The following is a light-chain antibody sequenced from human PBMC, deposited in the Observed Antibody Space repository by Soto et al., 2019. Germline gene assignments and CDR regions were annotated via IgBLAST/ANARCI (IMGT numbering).Light chain of an antibody. CDR2: RAS. Sequence: DIQMTQSPSSLSASVGDRVTISCRASQTISTFLNWYQQKPGTAPRLLIYRASSVNSGVPPRFSGSGSGTEFTLTISNLQPDDFATYYCQQYNTYSFGQGTKVDIK. J-gene: IGKJ2*01. CDR3: QQYNTYS. CDR1: QTISTF. V-gene: IGKV1-5*01.